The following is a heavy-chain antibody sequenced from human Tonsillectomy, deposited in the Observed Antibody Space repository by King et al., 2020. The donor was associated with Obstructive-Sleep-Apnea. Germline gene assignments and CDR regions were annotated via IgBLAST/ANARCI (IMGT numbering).Heavy chain of an antibody. Sequence: QITLKESGPTLVKPTQTLTLTCTFSGSSFSTSELGVGWIRQPPGKALEWLALIYWDDDKYYSPSLKSRLTITKDTSKNQVVLTMTNMDPVDTATYYCAHRRPGTYYFDYWGQGTLVTVSS. CDR3: AHRRPGTYYFDY. CDR2: IYWDDDK. D-gene: IGHD1-26*01. J-gene: IGHJ4*02. CDR1: GSSFSTSELG. V-gene: IGHV2-5*02.